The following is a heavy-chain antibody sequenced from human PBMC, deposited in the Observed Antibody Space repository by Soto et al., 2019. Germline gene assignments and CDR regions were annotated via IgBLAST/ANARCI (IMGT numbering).Heavy chain of an antibody. V-gene: IGHV3-53*01. CDR1: GFTVSSNY. J-gene: IGHJ4*02. D-gene: IGHD3-22*01. CDR2: IYSGGST. CDR3: AKGGYYYDSSGYY. Sequence: GGSLRLSCAASGFTVSSNYMSWVRQAPGKGLEWVSVIYSGGSTYYADSVKGRFTISRDNSKNTLYLQMNSLRAEDTAVYYCAKGGYYYDSSGYYWGQGTLVTVSS.